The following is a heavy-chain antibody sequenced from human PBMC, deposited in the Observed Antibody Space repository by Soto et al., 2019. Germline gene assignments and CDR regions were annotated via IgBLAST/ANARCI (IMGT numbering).Heavy chain of an antibody. CDR2: IIPIFGTA. V-gene: IGHV1-69*06. CDR1: GGTFSSYA. Sequence: SVKVSCKASGGTFSSYAISWVRQAPGQGLEWMGGIIPIFGTANYAQKFQGRVTITADNSTSTAYMELSSLRSEDTAVYYCARDRGVAAHNWFDPWGQGTLVTVSS. CDR3: ARDRGVAAHNWFDP. D-gene: IGHD3-10*01. J-gene: IGHJ5*02.